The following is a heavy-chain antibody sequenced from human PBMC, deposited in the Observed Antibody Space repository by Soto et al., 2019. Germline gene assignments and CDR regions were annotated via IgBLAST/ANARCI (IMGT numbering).Heavy chain of an antibody. CDR1: GTSISSYY. D-gene: IGHD2-8*01. CDR3: ARYNSYAIDY. Sequence: VQLQESGPGLVKPSETLSLTCTVSGTSISSYYWSWIRQPPGKGLEWIANIHYSGTTNYYPSLPSRVTLSVDTSKNQFSLKMTSVTAADRAMYFCARYNSYAIDYWGRGTLVTVSS. CDR2: IHYSGTT. J-gene: IGHJ4*02. V-gene: IGHV4-59*01.